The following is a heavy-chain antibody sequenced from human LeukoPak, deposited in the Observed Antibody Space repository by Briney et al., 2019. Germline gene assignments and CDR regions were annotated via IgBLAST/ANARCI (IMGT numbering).Heavy chain of an antibody. CDR3: AKGSPLVLWYYFDY. V-gene: IGHV3-30-3*01. CDR2: ISYDGSNK. Sequence: PGGSLRLSCAASGFTFSSYAMHWVRQAPGKGLEWVAVISYDGSNKYYADSVKGRFTISRDHSKNTLYMQMNSLRAEDTAVYYCAKGSPLVLWYYFDYWGQGTLVTVSS. CDR1: GFTFSSYA. J-gene: IGHJ4*02. D-gene: IGHD6-6*01.